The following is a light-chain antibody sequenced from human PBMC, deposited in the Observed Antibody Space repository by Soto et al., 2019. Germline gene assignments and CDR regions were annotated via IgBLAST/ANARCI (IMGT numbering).Light chain of an antibody. CDR1: QSVSSY. CDR2: DAS. CDR3: QQRRNWPPLT. J-gene: IGKJ4*01. Sequence: EVVVTQSPATLSMSPGRTATPSCSTSQSVSSYLAWYQQKPGQAPRLLIYDASNRATGIPARFSGSGSGTDFTLTISSLEPEDFAVYYCQQRRNWPPLTFGGGSKVDIK. V-gene: IGKV3-11*01.